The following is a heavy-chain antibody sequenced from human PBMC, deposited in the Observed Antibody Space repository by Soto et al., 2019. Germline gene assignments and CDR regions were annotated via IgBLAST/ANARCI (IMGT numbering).Heavy chain of an antibody. CDR1: GFTLSGYY. Sequence: QVQLVESGGGLVGPGGSLRLTCAASGFTLSGYYMTWMRQTPGKGLEWVSFIGKTGSDRHYADSVEGRFTISRDNAKNSLYLQMNSLRAEDTAVYYCAREIGNRLPYGPVDYWGQGTLVTVSS. CDR3: AREIGNRLPYGPVDY. D-gene: IGHD3-10*01. J-gene: IGHJ4*02. V-gene: IGHV3-11*01. CDR2: IGKTGSDR.